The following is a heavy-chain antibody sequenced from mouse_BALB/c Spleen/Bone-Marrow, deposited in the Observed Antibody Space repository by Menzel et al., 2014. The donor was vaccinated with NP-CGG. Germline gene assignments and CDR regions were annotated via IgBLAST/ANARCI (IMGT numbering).Heavy chain of an antibody. CDR3: ARSNGNYVLAY. J-gene: IGHJ3*01. CDR2: INPSSGYT. D-gene: IGHD2-1*01. CDR1: GYTFTSYT. V-gene: IGHV1-4*01. Sequence: VQLQESGAELARPGASVKMSCKASGYTFTSYTMHWVKQRPGQGLEWIGYINPSSGYTNYNQKFKDKATLTADKSSSTAYMQLSSLTSEDSAVYYCARSNGNYVLAYWGQGALVTVSA.